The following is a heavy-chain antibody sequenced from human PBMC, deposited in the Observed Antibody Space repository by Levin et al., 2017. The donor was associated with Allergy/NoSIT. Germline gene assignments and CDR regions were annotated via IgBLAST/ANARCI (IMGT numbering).Heavy chain of an antibody. V-gene: IGHV3-74*01. Sequence: PGGSLRLSCAASRFTFNSDWMHWVRQAPGKGLVWVSRISSDGSSTAYAGSVKGRFTISRDNAKNTLSLQMDSLRVEDTAVYYCARAGRVGAAYAMDVWGQGTTVIVSS. J-gene: IGHJ6*02. CDR3: ARAGRVGAAYAMDV. D-gene: IGHD1-26*01. CDR2: ISSDGSST. CDR1: RFTFNSDW.